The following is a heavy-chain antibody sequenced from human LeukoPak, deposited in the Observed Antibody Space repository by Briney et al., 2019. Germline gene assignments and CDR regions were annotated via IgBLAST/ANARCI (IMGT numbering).Heavy chain of an antibody. V-gene: IGHV1-2*02. J-gene: IGHJ4*02. Sequence: GASVKVSCKASGYTFTGYYMHWVRQAPGQGLEWMGWINPNSGGTNYAQKFQGRVTMTRDTSISIAYMELSRLRSDDTAVYYCARDKGGYSGYDFDYWGQGTLVTVSS. CDR2: INPNSGGT. D-gene: IGHD5-12*01. CDR1: GYTFTGYY. CDR3: ARDKGGYSGYDFDY.